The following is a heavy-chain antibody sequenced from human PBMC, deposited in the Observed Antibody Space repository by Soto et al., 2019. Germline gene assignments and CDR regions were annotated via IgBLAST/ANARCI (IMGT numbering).Heavy chain of an antibody. CDR2: IYYSGST. CDR3: AGTQLLWFGELFRYDY. V-gene: IGHV4-59*08. CDR1: GGSISSGC. Sequence: PSETLSLTWTVSGGSISSGCWSWIRQPPGKGLEWIGYIYYSGSTNYNPSLKSRVTISVDTSKNQFSLKLSSVTAADTAVYYCAGTQLLWFGELFRYDYWGQGTLVTVSS. D-gene: IGHD3-10*01. J-gene: IGHJ4*02.